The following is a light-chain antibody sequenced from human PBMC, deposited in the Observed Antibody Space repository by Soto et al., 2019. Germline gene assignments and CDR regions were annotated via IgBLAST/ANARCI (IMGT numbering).Light chain of an antibody. V-gene: IGLV1-51*01. CDR1: SSNIGSNP. CDR3: GTWDSSLSAVV. CDR2: DDY. J-gene: IGLJ2*01. Sequence: QAVLTQPPSMSAAPGQMDTISCSGSSSNIGSNPVSWYQQLPGAAPKLLIYDDYARPSGIPDRFSGSKSGTSATLGITGLQTGDEADYYCGTWDSSLSAVVFGGGTKLTVL.